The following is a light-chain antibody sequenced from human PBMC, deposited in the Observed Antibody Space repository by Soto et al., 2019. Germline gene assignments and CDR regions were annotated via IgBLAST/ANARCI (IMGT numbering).Light chain of an antibody. CDR2: KAS. CDR3: QQYDTYWT. Sequence: DIQMTQSPSSLSASVGDRVTIPCRSSQTIRSYLNWYQQKPGKAPNILIYKASSLKSGVPLRFSGSGSGTEFTLTINSLHPDYFATYYCQQYDTYWTFGQGTKVDIK. CDR1: QTIRSY. J-gene: IGKJ1*01. V-gene: IGKV1-5*03.